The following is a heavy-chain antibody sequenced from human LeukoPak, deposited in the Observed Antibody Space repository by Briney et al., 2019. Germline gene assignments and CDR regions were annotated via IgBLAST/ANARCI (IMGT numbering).Heavy chain of an antibody. CDR1: GFTFSNYA. D-gene: IGHD6-19*01. V-gene: IGHV3-48*01. CDR3: ARDRVPSEYYFDY. J-gene: IGHJ4*02. Sequence: GGSLRLSCTASGFTFSNYAMTWVRQAPGKGLEWASYISTSSSTIYYADSVKGRFTISRDNSKNTLYLQMNTLRAEDTAVYYCARDRVPSEYYFDYWGQGTLVTVSS. CDR2: ISTSSSTI.